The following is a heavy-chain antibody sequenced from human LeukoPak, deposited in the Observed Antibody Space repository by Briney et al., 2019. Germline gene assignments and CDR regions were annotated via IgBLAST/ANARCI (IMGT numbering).Heavy chain of an antibody. D-gene: IGHD3-3*01. CDR2: ISAYNGNT. Sequence: ASVKVSCKSSGYTFTSYGISWVRQAPGQGLECMGWISAYNGNTNYAQKLQGRVTMTTDTSTSTAYMELRSLRSDDTAVYYCARDVGEYYDFWSGSFDYWGQGTLVTVSS. J-gene: IGHJ4*02. V-gene: IGHV1-18*01. CDR1: GYTFTSYG. CDR3: ARDVGEYYDFWSGSFDY.